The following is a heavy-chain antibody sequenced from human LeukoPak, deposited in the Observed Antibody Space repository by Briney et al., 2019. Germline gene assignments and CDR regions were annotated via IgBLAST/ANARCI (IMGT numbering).Heavy chain of an antibody. Sequence: GGSLRLSCAASGFSFRTYEMNWVRQAPGKGLEWVSYISSSGSTIYYADSVKGRFTISRDNDKNSLYLQMNSLRAEDTAVYYCAELGITMIGGVWGKGTTVTISS. CDR1: GFSFRTYE. CDR2: ISSSGSTI. D-gene: IGHD3-10*02. J-gene: IGHJ6*04. V-gene: IGHV3-48*03. CDR3: AELGITMIGGV.